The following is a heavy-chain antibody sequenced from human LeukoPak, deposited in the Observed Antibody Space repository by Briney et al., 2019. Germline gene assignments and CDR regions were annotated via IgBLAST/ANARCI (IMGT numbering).Heavy chain of an antibody. D-gene: IGHD3-10*01. J-gene: IGHJ5*02. CDR2: MNPNSGNT. V-gene: IGHV1-8*01. CDR1: GYTFTSYD. Sequence: ASVKVSCKASGYTFTSYDINWVRQATGQGLEWMGWMNPNSGNTGYAQKFQGRVTMTRNTSISTAYMELSSLRSEDTAGYYCARVVYGSGSYFNYNWFDPWGQGTLVTVSS. CDR3: ARVVYGSGSYFNYNWFDP.